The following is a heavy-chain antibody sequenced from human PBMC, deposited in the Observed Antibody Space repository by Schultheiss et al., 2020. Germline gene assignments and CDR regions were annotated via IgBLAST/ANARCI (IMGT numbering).Heavy chain of an antibody. CDR1: GFTFRDAW. CDR3: SIGSAAGHFDY. V-gene: IGHV3-15*05. D-gene: IGHD6-13*01. J-gene: IGHJ4*02. Sequence: GGSLRLSCAASGFTFRDAWMTWVRQAPGTGLEWVGRIKYSFATDYAAPVEGRFTVSRDDSKDTFYLQMNSLRAEDTAVYYCSIGSAAGHFDYWGQGTLVTVSS. CDR2: IKYSFAT.